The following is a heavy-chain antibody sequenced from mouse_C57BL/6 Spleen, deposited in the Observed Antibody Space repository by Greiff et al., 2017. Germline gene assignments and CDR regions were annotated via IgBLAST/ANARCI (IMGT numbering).Heavy chain of an antibody. Sequence: QVQLKESGPELVKPGASVKISCKASGYAFSSSWMNWVKQRPGKGLEWIGRIYPGDGDTNYNGKFKGKATLTADKSSSTAYMQLSSLTSEDSAVYFCARPSMVTTSYFDYWGQGTTLTVSS. J-gene: IGHJ2*01. CDR1: GYAFSSSW. CDR3: ARPSMVTTSYFDY. CDR2: IYPGDGDT. D-gene: IGHD2-2*01. V-gene: IGHV1-82*01.